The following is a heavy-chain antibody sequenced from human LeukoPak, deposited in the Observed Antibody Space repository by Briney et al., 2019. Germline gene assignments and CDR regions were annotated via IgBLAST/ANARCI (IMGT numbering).Heavy chain of an antibody. V-gene: IGHV3-23*01. CDR1: GFTFSSYA. Sequence: HPGGSLRLSCAASGFTFSSYAMSWVRQAPGKGLEWVSAISGSGGSTYYADSVKGRFTISRDNSKNTLYLQMNSLRAEDTAVYYCARRREFCSSTSCYPFDYWGQGTLVTVSS. CDR2: ISGSGGST. J-gene: IGHJ4*02. D-gene: IGHD2-2*01. CDR3: ARRREFCSSTSCYPFDY.